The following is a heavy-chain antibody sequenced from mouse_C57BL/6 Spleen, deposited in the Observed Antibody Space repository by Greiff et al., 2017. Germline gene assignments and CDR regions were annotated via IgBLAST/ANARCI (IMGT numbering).Heavy chain of an antibody. D-gene: IGHD2-5*01. CDR2: IYPGDGDT. V-gene: IGHV1-82*01. Sequence: QVQLQQSGPELVKPGASVKISCKASGYAFSSSWMNWVKQRPGKGLEWIGRIYPGDGDTNYNGKFKGKATLTADKSSSTAYMQLSSLTSEDSAVYFCARSDYSNPWFAYWGQGTLVTVSA. CDR3: ARSDYSNPWFAY. CDR1: GYAFSSSW. J-gene: IGHJ3*01.